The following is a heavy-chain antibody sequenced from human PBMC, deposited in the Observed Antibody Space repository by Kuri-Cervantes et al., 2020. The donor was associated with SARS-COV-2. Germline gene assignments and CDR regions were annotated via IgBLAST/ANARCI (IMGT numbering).Heavy chain of an antibody. V-gene: IGHV3-21*01. D-gene: IGHD3-10*01. CDR2: ISSGSSYI. Sequence: GESLKISCAASGFSFRNYNMNWVRQAPGKGLEWVSAISSGSSYIHYADSMKGRFTMSSDNAKNSVYLQMNSLRAEDTAVYFCARELYHYGLGKYYPDYWGQGTLVTVSS. CDR1: GFSFRNYN. CDR3: ARELYHYGLGKYYPDY. J-gene: IGHJ4*02.